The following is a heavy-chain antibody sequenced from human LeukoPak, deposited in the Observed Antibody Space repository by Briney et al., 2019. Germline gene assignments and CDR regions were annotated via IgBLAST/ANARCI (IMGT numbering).Heavy chain of an antibody. Sequence: SGGSLRLSCAASGFNFNIYTINWVRQAPGKGLEWVSIIYSGATTYYADSVKGRFTISRDTSKNTLSLQMDGLRAEDTAVYFCARVGDHFHWNLDLWGRGTLVSVSS. CDR3: ARVGDHFHWNLDL. CDR2: IYSGATT. V-gene: IGHV3-53*01. J-gene: IGHJ2*01. CDR1: GFNFNIYT. D-gene: IGHD3-3*02.